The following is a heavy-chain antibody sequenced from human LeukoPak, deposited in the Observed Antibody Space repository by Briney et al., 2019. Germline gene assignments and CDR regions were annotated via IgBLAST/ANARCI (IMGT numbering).Heavy chain of an antibody. V-gene: IGHV3-74*01. Sequence: GGSLRLSCVASGFTFRSYWMHWVRQAPGKGLVWVSRINGDGNSTSYADSVKGRFTISRDNAKNTLYLQMNSLRAEDTAVYYCARALAVAGTGGYYWGQGTLVTVSS. CDR2: INGDGNST. CDR3: ARALAVAGTGGYY. CDR1: GFTFRSYW. D-gene: IGHD6-19*01. J-gene: IGHJ4*02.